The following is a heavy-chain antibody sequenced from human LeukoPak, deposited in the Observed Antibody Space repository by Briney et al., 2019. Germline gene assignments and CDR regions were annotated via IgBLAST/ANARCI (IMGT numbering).Heavy chain of an antibody. CDR2: INPNSGGT. D-gene: IGHD3-22*01. CDR1: GYTFTGYY. J-gene: IGHJ4*02. Sequence: GASVKVSCKASGYTFTGYYVHWVRQAPGQGLEWMGWINPNSGGTNYAQKFQGRVTMTRDTSISTAYMELSRLRSDDTAVYYCARDERRRYYDSSGYSHLDDYWGQGTLVTVSS. V-gene: IGHV1-2*02. CDR3: ARDERRRYYDSSGYSHLDDY.